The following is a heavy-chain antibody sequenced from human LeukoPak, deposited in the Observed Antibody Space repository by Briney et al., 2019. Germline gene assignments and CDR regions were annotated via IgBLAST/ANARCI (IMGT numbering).Heavy chain of an antibody. D-gene: IGHD4-11*01. CDR2: IKQDGSET. V-gene: IGHV3-7*05. J-gene: IGHJ4*02. Sequence: GGSLRLSCAASGFTFNNYWMTWVRQAPGKGLEWVAIIKQDGSETYYVDSVKGRFTISRDNSKNTLYLQMNSLRAEDTAVYYCAKDRATVTTTSFDFWGQGTLVTVSS. CDR3: AKDRATVTTTSFDF. CDR1: GFTFNNYW.